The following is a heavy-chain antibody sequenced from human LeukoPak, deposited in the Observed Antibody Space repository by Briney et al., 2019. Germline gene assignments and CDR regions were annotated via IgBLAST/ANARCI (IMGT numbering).Heavy chain of an antibody. J-gene: IGHJ4*02. Sequence: ASVKVSCKASGYTFTGYHMHWVRQAPRQGLEWMGQINPNNGDTTYAERFQGRVTVTRDTSITTAYMELSRLNSDDTAVYYCASAQNYYDNSLDYWGQGTLVIVSS. V-gene: IGHV1-2*06. CDR1: GYTFTGYH. CDR2: INPNNGDT. CDR3: ASAQNYYDNSLDY. D-gene: IGHD3-22*01.